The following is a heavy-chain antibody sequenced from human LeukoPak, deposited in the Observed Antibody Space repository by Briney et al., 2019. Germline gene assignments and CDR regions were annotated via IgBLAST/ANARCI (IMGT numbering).Heavy chain of an antibody. CDR2: ISSSSSAI. CDR3: ARERMDSNTFMYCMDV. J-gene: IGHJ6*02. Sequence: PGGSLRLSCAASGFTFSDHIMNWVRQAPGKGLEWVSYISSSSSAIYYADSVKGRFTISRDNAKNSLYLQMNSLRAEDTAVYYCARERMDSNTFMYCMDVWGQGTTVTVSS. V-gene: IGHV3-48*04. CDR1: GFTFSDHI. D-gene: IGHD3/OR15-3a*01.